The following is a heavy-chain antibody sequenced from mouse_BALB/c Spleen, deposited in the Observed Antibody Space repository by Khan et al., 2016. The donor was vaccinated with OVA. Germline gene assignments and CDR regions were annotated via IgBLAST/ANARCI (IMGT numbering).Heavy chain of an antibody. CDR1: GYSITSGYY. V-gene: IGHV3-6*02. Sequence: EVQLQESGPGLVKPSQSLSLTCSVTGYSITSGYYWNWLRQFPGNKLEWMDYIRYDGSNNYNPSLKNRISITRDTSKNQFFLKLNSVTTEDTATYYCARDDYGTSWYFDVWGAGTTVTVSS. J-gene: IGHJ1*01. D-gene: IGHD1-1*01. CDR2: IRYDGSN. CDR3: ARDDYGTSWYFDV.